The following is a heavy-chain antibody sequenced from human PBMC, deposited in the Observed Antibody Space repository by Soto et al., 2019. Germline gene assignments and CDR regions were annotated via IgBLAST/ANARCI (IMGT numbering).Heavy chain of an antibody. CDR3: ARGIVVVPAALQGDYYYYYGMDV. D-gene: IGHD2-2*01. CDR1: GGTFSSYA. V-gene: IGHV1-69*13. J-gene: IGHJ6*02. CDR2: IIPIFGTA. Sequence: ASVKVSCKASGGTFSSYAISWVRQAPGQGLEWMGGIIPIFGTANYAQKFQGRVTITADESTSTAYMELSSLRSEDTAVYYCARGIVVVPAALQGDYYYYYGMDVWGQGTTVTVSS.